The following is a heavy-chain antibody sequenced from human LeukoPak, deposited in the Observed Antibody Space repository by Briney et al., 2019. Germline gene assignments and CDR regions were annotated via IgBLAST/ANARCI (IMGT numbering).Heavy chain of an antibody. CDR1: GFIFSNYW. CDR3: ATAGKYRFDN. CDR2: MNTDGSTI. V-gene: IGHV3-74*01. D-gene: IGHD6-19*01. Sequence: GGSLRLSCAASGFIFSNYWMHWVRQAPGEELVWVSRMNTDGSTINYADYVKGRFTISRDNAKNALYLQMNSLTTEDTAVYYCATAGKYRFDNWGQGILVTVSS. J-gene: IGHJ5*02.